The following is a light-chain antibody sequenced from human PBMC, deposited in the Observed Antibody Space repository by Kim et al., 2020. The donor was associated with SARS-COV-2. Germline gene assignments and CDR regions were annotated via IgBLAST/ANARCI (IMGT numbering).Light chain of an antibody. J-gene: IGLJ2*01. CDR1: NIGSKS. V-gene: IGLV3-21*04. CDR2: YDS. CDR3: QVWDSSSDHPV. Sequence: GRTARSTCGGNNIGSKSVHWYQQKPGQAPVLVIYYDSDRPSGIPERFSGSNSGNTATLTISRVEAGDEADYYCQVWDSSSDHPVFGGGTQLTVL.